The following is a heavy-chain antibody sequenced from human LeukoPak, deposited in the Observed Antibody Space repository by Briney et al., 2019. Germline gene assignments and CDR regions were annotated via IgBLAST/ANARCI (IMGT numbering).Heavy chain of an antibody. V-gene: IGHV3-66*02. CDR3: AREGSGYSYFYYMDV. CDR2: IYSAGYT. D-gene: IGHD3-3*01. Sequence: GGSLRLSCAASGFTVSSNYMSWVRQASGKGLEWVSVIYSAGYTYYADSVKGRFTISRDNSKNRVYLQMNSLKTEDTAVYYCAREGSGYSYFYYMDVWGKGTTVTVSS. CDR1: GFTVSSNY. J-gene: IGHJ6*03.